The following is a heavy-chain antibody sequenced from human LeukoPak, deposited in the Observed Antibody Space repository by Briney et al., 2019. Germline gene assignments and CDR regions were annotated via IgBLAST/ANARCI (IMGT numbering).Heavy chain of an antibody. J-gene: IGHJ5*02. CDR2: ISGSGGST. D-gene: IGHD2-15*01. Sequence: GGTLRLSCAASGFTFSSHGMSWVRQAPGKGLEWVSTISGSGGSTYYADSVKGRFTISRDNAKNSLYLQMNSLRAEDTAVYYCARSRILTGWFDPWGQGALVTVSS. CDR3: ARSRILTGWFDP. V-gene: IGHV3-23*01. CDR1: GFTFSSHG.